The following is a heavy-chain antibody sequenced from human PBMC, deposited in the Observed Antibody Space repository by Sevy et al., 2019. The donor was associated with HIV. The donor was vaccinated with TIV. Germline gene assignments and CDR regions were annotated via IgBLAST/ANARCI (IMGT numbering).Heavy chain of an antibody. D-gene: IGHD6-25*01. V-gene: IGHV3-48*02. CDR1: GFIFSGYS. Sequence: GGSLRLSCAVSGFIFSGYSMNWVRQAPGKGLEWVSYISSSSDIIYYADSVKGRFTISRDNARNSLYLQMNSLRDEDTAAYYCARTIAAAETFDYWGQGALVTVSS. CDR3: ARTIAAAETFDY. CDR2: ISSSSDII. J-gene: IGHJ4*02.